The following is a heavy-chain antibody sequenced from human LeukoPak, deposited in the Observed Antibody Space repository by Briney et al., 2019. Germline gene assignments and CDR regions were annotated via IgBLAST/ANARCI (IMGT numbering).Heavy chain of an antibody. D-gene: IGHD1-26*01. CDR2: ISGYNGNT. CDR1: GYIFTNFG. Sequence: ASVKVSCKASGYIFTNFGISWVRQARGQGLEWMGWISGYNGNTNYAQKLQGRVTMTTDTSTSTAYMELRSLRSDDTAVYYCARVGELAFDYWGQGTLVTVSS. J-gene: IGHJ4*02. V-gene: IGHV1-18*01. CDR3: ARVGELAFDY.